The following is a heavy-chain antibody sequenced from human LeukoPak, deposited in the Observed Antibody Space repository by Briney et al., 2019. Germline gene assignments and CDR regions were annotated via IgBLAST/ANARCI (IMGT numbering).Heavy chain of an antibody. V-gene: IGHV1-2*02. CDR3: ARATPITMIVVISWFDP. D-gene: IGHD3-22*01. CDR1: GGTFSSYA. CDR2: INPNSGGT. Sequence: ASVKVSCKASGGTFSSYAISWVRQAPGQGLEWMGWINPNSGGTDYAQKFQGRVTMTRDTSISTAYMELSRLRIDDTAVYYCARATPITMIVVISWFDPWGQGTLVTVSS. J-gene: IGHJ5*02.